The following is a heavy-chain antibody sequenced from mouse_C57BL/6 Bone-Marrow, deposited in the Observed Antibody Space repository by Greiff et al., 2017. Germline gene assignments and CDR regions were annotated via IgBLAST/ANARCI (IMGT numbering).Heavy chain of an antibody. J-gene: IGHJ3*01. V-gene: IGHV1-82*01. Sequence: VNLMESGPELVKPGASVKISCKASGYAFSSSWMNWVKQRPGKGLEWIGRIYPGDGDTNYNGKFKGKATLTADKSSSTAYMQLSSLTSEDSAVYFCARTNGYVVAWFAYWGQGTLVTVSA. CDR2: IYPGDGDT. CDR1: GYAFSSSW. D-gene: IGHD2-2*01. CDR3: ARTNGYVVAWFAY.